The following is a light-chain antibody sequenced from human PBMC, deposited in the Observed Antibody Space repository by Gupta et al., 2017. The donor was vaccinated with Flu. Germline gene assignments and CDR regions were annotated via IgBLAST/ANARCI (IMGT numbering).Light chain of an antibody. J-gene: IGLJ2*01. Sequence: QSALTQPRSVSGSPGQSVTISCTGTSSDVGNYNYVSWYQQHPDKTPKLMIYDVNKRPSGVPDRFSGSKSGNTASLTISGRQAEDEADYYCCSYAGSYTVVFGGGTKVTVL. CDR2: DVN. V-gene: IGLV2-11*01. CDR3: CSYAGSYTVV. CDR1: SSDVGNYNY.